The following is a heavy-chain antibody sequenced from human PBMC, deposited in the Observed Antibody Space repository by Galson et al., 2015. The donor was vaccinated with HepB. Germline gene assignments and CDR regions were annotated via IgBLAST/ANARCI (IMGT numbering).Heavy chain of an antibody. CDR2: ISGSGGST. Sequence: SLRLSCAASGFTFSSYAMSRVRQAPGKGLEWVSAISGSGGSTYYADSVKGRFTISRDNSKNTLYLQMNSLRAEDTAVYYCAKEYYDSSGYYSVGAFDIWGQGTMVTVSS. J-gene: IGHJ3*02. D-gene: IGHD3-22*01. CDR1: GFTFSSYA. CDR3: AKEYYDSSGYYSVGAFDI. V-gene: IGHV3-23*01.